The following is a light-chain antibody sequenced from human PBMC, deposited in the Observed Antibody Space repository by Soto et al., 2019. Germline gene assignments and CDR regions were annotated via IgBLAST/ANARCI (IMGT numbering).Light chain of an antibody. Sequence: QCVLTQPPSVSAAPGQRVTISCSGGVYNIGNNFVSWYQHLPGTAPKLLIYDNNKRPSGIPDRFSGSKSGTSATLDITGLQTGDEADYYCATWDHSLSIVLIGGGTKLTVL. CDR2: DNN. V-gene: IGLV1-51*01. CDR1: VYNIGNNF. CDR3: ATWDHSLSIVL. J-gene: IGLJ2*01.